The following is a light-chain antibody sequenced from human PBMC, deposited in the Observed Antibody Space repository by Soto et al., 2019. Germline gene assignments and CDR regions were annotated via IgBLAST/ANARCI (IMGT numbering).Light chain of an antibody. CDR2: NVY. V-gene: IGLV2-14*03. CDR1: SSDVGAYNF. Sequence: ALTQPASVSGSPGQSITISCTRTSSDVGAYNFVSWHQQHPGKAPKLMIYNVYDRPSGISYRFSGSKSGNTASLTISGLQGEDEADYYCSAYTVSRTYVFGTGTKVTV. CDR3: SAYTVSRTYV. J-gene: IGLJ1*01.